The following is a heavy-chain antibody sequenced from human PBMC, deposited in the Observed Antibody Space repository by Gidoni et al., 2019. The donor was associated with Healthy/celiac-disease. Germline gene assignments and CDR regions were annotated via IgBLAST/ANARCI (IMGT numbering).Heavy chain of an antibody. V-gene: IGHV3-15*07. CDR2: IKRKTDGGTT. D-gene: IGHD4-17*01. CDR3: TTELSPVTGADY. CDR1: GFTFSNAW. J-gene: IGHJ4*02. Sequence: EVQLVESGGGLVKPGGSLRLSCAASGFTFSNAWMNWVRQAPGKGLEWVGRIKRKTDGGTTDYAAPVKGRFTISRDDSKNTLYLQMNSLKTEDTAVYYCTTELSPVTGADYWGQGTLVTVSS.